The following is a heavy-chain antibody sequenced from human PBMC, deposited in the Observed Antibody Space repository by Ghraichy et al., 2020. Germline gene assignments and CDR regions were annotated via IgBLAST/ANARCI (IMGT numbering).Heavy chain of an antibody. CDR2: IHYSGRT. Sequence: TLSLTCAVSGGSITSYYWSWIRQSPGKGLEWIGYIHYSGRTYYNPSLNRRVTMSMDTSKNQFSLRLSSVNAADTAVYYCARSFVSGTYYTLYSWGQGTLVTVSS. D-gene: IGHD1-26*01. V-gene: IGHV4-59*01. J-gene: IGHJ5*02. CDR3: ARSFVSGTYYTLYS. CDR1: GGSITSYY.